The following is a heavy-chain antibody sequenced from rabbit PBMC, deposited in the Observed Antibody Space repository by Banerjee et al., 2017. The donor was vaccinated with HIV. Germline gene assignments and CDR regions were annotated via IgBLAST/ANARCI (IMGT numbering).Heavy chain of an antibody. D-gene: IGHD8-1*01. CDR3: ARDSGTSFSSYGMDL. CDR1: EVSFSDNHY. Sequence: QEQLEESGGGLVKPGGTLTLTCTASEVSFSDNHYMCWVRQAPGKGLEWIACIDSGSSGFTYFASWAKGRFTISKTSSTTVTLQMTSLTAADTATYFCARDSGTSFSSYGMDLWGPGTLVTVS. J-gene: IGHJ6*01. V-gene: IGHV1S45*01. CDR2: IDSGSSGFT.